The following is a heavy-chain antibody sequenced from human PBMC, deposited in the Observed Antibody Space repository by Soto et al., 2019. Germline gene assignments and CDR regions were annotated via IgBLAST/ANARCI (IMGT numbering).Heavy chain of an antibody. CDR3: ARDLNSGDGYNPI. D-gene: IGHD5-12*01. Sequence: GGSLRLSCAASGFTFSDYYMSWVRQAPGKGLEWVSYISSSSNYTNYADSVKGRFTISRDNTKNSLYPQMNCLRAEDTAVYYCARDLNSGDGYNPIWGQGTMVTVSS. V-gene: IGHV3-11*06. J-gene: IGHJ3*02. CDR1: GFTFSDYY. CDR2: ISSSSNYT.